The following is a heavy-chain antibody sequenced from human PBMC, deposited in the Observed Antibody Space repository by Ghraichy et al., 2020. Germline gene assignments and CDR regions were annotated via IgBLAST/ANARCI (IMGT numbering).Heavy chain of an antibody. D-gene: IGHD6-13*01. CDR2: IKPDGTEK. J-gene: IGHJ4*02. CDR1: GFTFSTSL. CDR3: AGDRSSNWYPYLDF. Sequence: GGSLRLSCAASGFTFSTSLMSWLHQAPGKGLEWVDNIKPDGTEKYYVDSVKGRFTIARDNAKESLYLQMNSVEVEDTAGYYWAGDRSSNWYPYLDFWGQGTRVTVSS. V-gene: IGHV3-7*04.